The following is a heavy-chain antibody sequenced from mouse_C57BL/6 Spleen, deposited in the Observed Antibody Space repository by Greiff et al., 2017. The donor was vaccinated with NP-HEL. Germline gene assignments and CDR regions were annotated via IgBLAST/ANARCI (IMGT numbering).Heavy chain of an antibody. Sequence: VQLKQSGAELVKPGASVKLSCTASGFNIKDYYMHWVKQRTEQGLEWIGRIDPEDGETKYAPKFQGKATITADTSSNTAYLQLSSLTSEDTAVYYCARGTYYGSSYYYFDYWGQGTTLTVSS. J-gene: IGHJ2*01. D-gene: IGHD1-1*01. CDR1: GFNIKDYY. V-gene: IGHV14-2*01. CDR3: ARGTYYGSSYYYFDY. CDR2: IDPEDGET.